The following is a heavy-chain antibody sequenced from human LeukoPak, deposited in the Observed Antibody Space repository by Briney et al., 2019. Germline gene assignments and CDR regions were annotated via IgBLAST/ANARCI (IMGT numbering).Heavy chain of an antibody. CDR2: INHSGST. CDR3: ARGFPLEMATIPGDY. J-gene: IGHJ4*02. V-gene: IGHV4-34*01. Sequence: SETLSLTCAVYGGSFSGYYWSWIRQPPGKGLEWIGEINHSGSTNYNPSLKSRVTIPVDTSKNQFSLKLSSVTAADTAVYYCARGFPLEMATIPGDYWGQGTLVTVSS. CDR1: GGSFSGYY. D-gene: IGHD5-24*01.